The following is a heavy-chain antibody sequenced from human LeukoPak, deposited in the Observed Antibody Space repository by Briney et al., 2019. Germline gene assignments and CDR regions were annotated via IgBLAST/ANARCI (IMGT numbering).Heavy chain of an antibody. J-gene: IGHJ6*03. CDR1: GGTFSSYA. Sequence: SVKASCKASGGTFSSYAISWVRQAPGQGLEWMGGIIPIFGTANYAQKFQGRVTITADESTSTAYMELSSLRSEDTAVYYCARKGIAAAGTGSYYYYYMDVWGKGTTVTISS. V-gene: IGHV1-69*13. D-gene: IGHD6-13*01. CDR3: ARKGIAAAGTGSYYYYYMDV. CDR2: IIPIFGTA.